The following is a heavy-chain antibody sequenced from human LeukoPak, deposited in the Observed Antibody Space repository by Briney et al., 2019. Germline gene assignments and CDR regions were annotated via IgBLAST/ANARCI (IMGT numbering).Heavy chain of an antibody. Sequence: AETLRLSCAASGFTFSSYAMSWVRQAPGKGLEWVSAISASGGSTYYADSVKGRFTISRDNSQNTLYLQVNSLRAEDTAVYYCAKGLVPAAIRVVDYWGQGTLVTVSS. D-gene: IGHD2-2*01. CDR3: AKGLVPAAIRVVDY. V-gene: IGHV3-23*01. J-gene: IGHJ4*02. CDR2: ISASGGST. CDR1: GFTFSSYA.